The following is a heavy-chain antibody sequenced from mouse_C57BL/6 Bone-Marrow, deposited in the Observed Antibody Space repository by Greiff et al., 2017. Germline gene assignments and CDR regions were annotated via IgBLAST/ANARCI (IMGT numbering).Heavy chain of an antibody. CDR2: IYPRSGNT. CDR1: GYTFTSYG. V-gene: IGHV1-81*01. CDR3: AWPSPWFAY. Sequence: QVQLLQSGAELARPGASVKLSCKASGYTFTSYGISWVKQRTGQGLEWIGEIYPRSGNTYYNETLKGKATLTADKSYRSAYMVLRSLTSEDAAVYFCAWPSPWFAYWGQGTLVTVSA. J-gene: IGHJ3*01.